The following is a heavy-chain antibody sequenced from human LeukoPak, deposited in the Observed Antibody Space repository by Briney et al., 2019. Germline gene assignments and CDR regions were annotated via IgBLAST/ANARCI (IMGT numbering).Heavy chain of an antibody. CDR1: GFTFSSYS. J-gene: IGHJ4*02. CDR2: ISSTSSHI. V-gene: IGHV3-21*01. CDR3: ERVVPGTEFFY. Sequence: GGSLRLSCAASGFTFSSYSMNWVRQAPGKGLEWVSSISSTSSHIYYADSVKGRFTISRDNAKNSLYLQMNSLRAEDTAVYYCERVVPGTEFFYRGQGTLVTVSS. D-gene: IGHD6-13*01.